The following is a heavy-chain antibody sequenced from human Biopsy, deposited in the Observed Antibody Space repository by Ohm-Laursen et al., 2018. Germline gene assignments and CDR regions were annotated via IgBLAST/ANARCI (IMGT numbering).Heavy chain of an antibody. CDR1: GGSLSNFY. D-gene: IGHD3-22*01. CDR2: MYISGTT. J-gene: IGHJ5*02. CDR3: ARGDYFDSNGYFWFDP. Sequence: SQTLSLTCCVSGGSLSNFYWSWIRQPAGKGLEWIGRMYISGTTNYNPSLKSRVTMSIDTSKNQFSLKLNSVTAADTAVYYCARGDYFDSNGYFWFDPWGQGTPVTVSS. V-gene: IGHV4-4*07.